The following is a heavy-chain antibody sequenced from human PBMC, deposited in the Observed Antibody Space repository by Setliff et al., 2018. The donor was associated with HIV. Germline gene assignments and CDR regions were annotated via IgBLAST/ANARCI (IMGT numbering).Heavy chain of an antibody. Sequence: SETLSLTCAVYGGSFSGYYWSWIRQPPGKGLEWIGEINHSGSTNYNPSPQSRVTISVDTSKNQFSLKLSSVTAADTAVYYCARVPWGGRGEYYYYYMDVWGKGTTVTVSS. J-gene: IGHJ6*03. D-gene: IGHD3-16*01. CDR3: ARVPWGGRGEYYYYYMDV. CDR2: INHSGST. V-gene: IGHV4-34*01. CDR1: GGSFSGYY.